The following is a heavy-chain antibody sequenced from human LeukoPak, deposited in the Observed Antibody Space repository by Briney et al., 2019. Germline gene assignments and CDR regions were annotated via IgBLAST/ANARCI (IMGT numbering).Heavy chain of an antibody. CDR2: INPNSGGT. CDR1: GYTFTGYY. J-gene: IGHJ6*03. Sequence: GAPVKVSCKASGYTFTGYYMHWVRQAPEQGLEWMGWINPNSGGTNYAQKFQGRVTMTRDTSISTAYMELSRLRSDDTAVYYCARGDEYHYYYYYMDVWGKGTTVTVSS. V-gene: IGHV1-2*02. D-gene: IGHD2-2*02. CDR3: ARGDEYHYYYYYMDV.